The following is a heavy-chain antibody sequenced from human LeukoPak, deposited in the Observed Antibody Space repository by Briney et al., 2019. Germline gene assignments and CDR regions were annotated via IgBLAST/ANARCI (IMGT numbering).Heavy chain of an antibody. CDR2: INHSGST. V-gene: IGHV4-34*01. CDR3: AREGPYSSSWYRREAYSSGWYPYNWFDP. Sequence: SETLSLTCAVYGGSFSGYYWSWIRQPPGKGLEWIGEINHSGSTNYNPSLKSRVTISVDTSKNQFSLKLSSVTAADTAVYYCAREGPYSSSWYRREAYSSGWYPYNWFDPWGQGTLVTVSS. CDR1: GGSFSGYY. D-gene: IGHD6-13*01. J-gene: IGHJ5*02.